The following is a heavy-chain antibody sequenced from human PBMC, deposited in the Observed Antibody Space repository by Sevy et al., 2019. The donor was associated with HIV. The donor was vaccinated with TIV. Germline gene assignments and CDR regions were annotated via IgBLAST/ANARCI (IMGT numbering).Heavy chain of an antibody. CDR1: GFTFSSYA. D-gene: IGHD3-22*01. J-gene: IGHJ4*02. CDR2: ISYDGSNK. CDR3: ARDGYYYDSSGIIDY. Sequence: GGSLRLSCAASGFTFSSYAMHWVRRAPGKGLEWVAVISYDGSNKYYADSVKGRFTISRDNSKNTLYLQMNSLRAEDTAVYYCARDGYYYDSSGIIDYWGQGTLVTVSS. V-gene: IGHV3-30-3*01.